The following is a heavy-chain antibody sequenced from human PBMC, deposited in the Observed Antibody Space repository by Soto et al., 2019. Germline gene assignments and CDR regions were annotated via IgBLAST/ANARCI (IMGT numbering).Heavy chain of an antibody. V-gene: IGHV4-59*01. CDR1: GGSISSYY. CDR2: IYYSGST. Sequence: SETLSLTCTVSGGSISSYYWSWIRQPPGKGLEWIGYIYYSGSTNYNPSLKSRVTISVDTSKNQFSLKLSSVTAADTAVYYCASGLIGAVAGPHIDFWGQGILGTVSS. D-gene: IGHD6-19*01. J-gene: IGHJ4*02. CDR3: ASGLIGAVAGPHIDF.